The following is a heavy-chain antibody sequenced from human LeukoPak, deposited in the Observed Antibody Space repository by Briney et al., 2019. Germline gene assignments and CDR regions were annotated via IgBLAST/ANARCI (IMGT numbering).Heavy chain of an antibody. Sequence: SETLSLTCAVYGGSFSGYYWSWIRQPPGKGLEWIGEINHSGSTNYNPSLKSRVTISVDTSKNQFSLKLSSVTAADTAVYYCARESYYGSGDGGYWGQGTLVTVSS. CDR1: GGSFSGYY. CDR3: ARESYYGSGDGGY. D-gene: IGHD3-10*01. J-gene: IGHJ4*02. CDR2: INHSGST. V-gene: IGHV4-34*01.